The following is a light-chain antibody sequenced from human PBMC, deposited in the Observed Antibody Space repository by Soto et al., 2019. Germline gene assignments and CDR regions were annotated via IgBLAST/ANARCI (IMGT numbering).Light chain of an antibody. CDR2: GAS. V-gene: IGKV3-20*01. CDR1: QSVSSSY. Sequence: ENVLTQSPGTLSLSPGERATLSCRASQSVSSSYLTWYQQKPGQAPRLLIYGASSRATDNPDRFSGSGSGTDFTLTISRLEPEDFAVYYCQQYDSSPVTFGQGTKLEIK. CDR3: QQYDSSPVT. J-gene: IGKJ2*01.